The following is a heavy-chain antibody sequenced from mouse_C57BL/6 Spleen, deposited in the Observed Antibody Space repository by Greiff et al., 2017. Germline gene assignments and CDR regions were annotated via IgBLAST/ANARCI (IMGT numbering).Heavy chain of an antibody. CDR1: GYTFTSYW. D-gene: IGHD2-12*01. Sequence: QLQQPGAELVRPGSSVKLSCKASGYTFTSYWMHWVKQRPIQGLEWIGNIDPSDSETHYNQKFKDKATLTVDKSSSTAYMQLSSLTSEDSAVYYCARLRRKGYYAMDYWGQGTSVTVSS. CDR3: ARLRRKGYYAMDY. V-gene: IGHV1-52*01. J-gene: IGHJ4*01. CDR2: IDPSDSET.